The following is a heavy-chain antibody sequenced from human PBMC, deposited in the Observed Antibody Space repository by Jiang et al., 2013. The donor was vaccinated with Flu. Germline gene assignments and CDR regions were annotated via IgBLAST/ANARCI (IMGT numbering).Heavy chain of an antibody. CDR3: ARHKNAGSIDY. CDR1: GGSFSGYY. Sequence: LLKPSETLSLTCAVYGGSFSGYYWSWIRQPLGKGLEWIGEINHSGSTNYNPSLKSRVTISVDTSKNQFSLKLSSVTAADTAVYYCARHKNAGSIDYWGQGTLVTVSS. CDR2: INHSGST. V-gene: IGHV4-34*01. D-gene: IGHD3-10*01. J-gene: IGHJ4*02.